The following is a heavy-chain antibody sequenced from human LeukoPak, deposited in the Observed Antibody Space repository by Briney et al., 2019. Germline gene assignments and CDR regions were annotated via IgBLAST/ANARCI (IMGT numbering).Heavy chain of an antibody. V-gene: IGHV1-46*01. Sequence: ASVKVSCKTSGYTFTSYYMHWVRQAPGQGLEWMGIINPSGGSTSYAQKFQGRVTMTRGTSTSTVYMELSSLRSEDTAVYYCVGATDAFDIWGQGTMVTVSS. CDR3: VGATDAFDI. CDR2: INPSGGST. CDR1: GYTFTSYY. J-gene: IGHJ3*02.